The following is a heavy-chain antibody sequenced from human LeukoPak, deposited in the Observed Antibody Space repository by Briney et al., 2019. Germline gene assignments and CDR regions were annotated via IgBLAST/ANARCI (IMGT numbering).Heavy chain of an antibody. CDR1: GFTFSTYS. D-gene: IGHD3-10*01. Sequence: PGGSLRLSCAASGFTFSTYSMNWVRQAPGKGLEWVSTISSSSSYIYYADSVKGRFTISRDNAKNSLYLQMNSLRADDTAVYYCARVGRNYFDYWGQGTLVTVSS. CDR2: ISSSSSYI. J-gene: IGHJ4*02. CDR3: ARVGRNYFDY. V-gene: IGHV3-21*01.